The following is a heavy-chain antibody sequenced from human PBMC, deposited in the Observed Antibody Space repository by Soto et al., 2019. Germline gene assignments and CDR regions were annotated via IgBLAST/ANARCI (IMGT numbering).Heavy chain of an antibody. V-gene: IGHV4-31*03. CDR2: IYYTGST. D-gene: IGHD3-10*01. CDR3: ARGYYYGSGSYDRHWFDP. Sequence: QVQLQESGPGLVKPSQTLSLTCTVSGGSISSGGYYWSWIRQHPGKGLEWIGYIYYTGSTYYNPSLKSRVTISVDTSKNHFYLKLSSVTAADTAVYYCARGYYYGSGSYDRHWFDPWGQGTLVTVSS. CDR1: GGSISSGGYY. J-gene: IGHJ5*02.